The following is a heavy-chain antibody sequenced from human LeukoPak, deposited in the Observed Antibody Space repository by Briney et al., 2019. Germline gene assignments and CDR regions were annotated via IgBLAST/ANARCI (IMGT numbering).Heavy chain of an antibody. CDR2: MNTNSGNT. J-gene: IGHJ4*02. CDR1: GYTFTSYD. CDR3: ARGRYLLGYCSSTSCYGGDY. Sequence: GASVKVSCKASGYTFTSYDINWVRQATGQGLEWMGWMNTNSGNTGYAQKFQGRVTMTRNTSISTAYMELSSLRSEDTAVYYCARGRYLLGYCSSTSCYGGDYWGQGTLVTVSS. V-gene: IGHV1-8*01. D-gene: IGHD2-2*01.